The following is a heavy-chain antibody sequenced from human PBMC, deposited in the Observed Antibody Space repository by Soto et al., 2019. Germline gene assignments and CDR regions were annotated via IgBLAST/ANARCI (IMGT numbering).Heavy chain of an antibody. V-gene: IGHV3-30*04. D-gene: IGHD6-13*01. J-gene: IGHJ4*02. CDR2: ISYDGSNK. CDR3: ARDVSSWYARYFDY. Sequence: GGSLRLSCAASGFTFSSYAMHWVRQAPGKGLEWVAVISYDGSNKYYADSVKGRFTISRDNSKNTLYLQMNSLRAEDTAVYYCARDVSSWYARYFDYWGQGTLVTVSS. CDR1: GFTFSSYA.